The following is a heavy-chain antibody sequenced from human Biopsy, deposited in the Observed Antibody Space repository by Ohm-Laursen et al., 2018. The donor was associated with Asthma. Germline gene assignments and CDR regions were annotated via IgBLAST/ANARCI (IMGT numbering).Heavy chain of an antibody. CDR1: GFAVSRDY. CDR2: ISYDGSNK. J-gene: IGHJ4*02. D-gene: IGHD1-26*01. CDR3: AKYSVFYYRGGNDY. V-gene: IGHV3-30*18. Sequence: SLRLSCTASGFAVSRDYMFWVRQAPGKGLEWVACISYDGSNKYYADSVKGRSTISRDNSKNTVYLQMNSLRAEDSAIYYCAKYSVFYYRGGNDYWGQGIVVTVSS.